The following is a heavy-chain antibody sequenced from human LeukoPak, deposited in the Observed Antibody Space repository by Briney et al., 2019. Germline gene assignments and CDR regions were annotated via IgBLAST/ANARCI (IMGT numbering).Heavy chain of an antibody. CDR1: GFAFKNYA. J-gene: IGHJ4*02. CDR3: AKARGYFDWLPLYYFDY. Sequence: GGSLRLSRAASGFAFKNYAMSWVRQAPGKGREWVSAVSGSGGGTYYADSVKGRFTISRDNSRNTLYLQMNSLRAEDTAVYCCAKARGYFDWLPLYYFDYWGQGTLVTVSS. CDR2: VSGSGGGT. V-gene: IGHV3-23*01. D-gene: IGHD3-9*01.